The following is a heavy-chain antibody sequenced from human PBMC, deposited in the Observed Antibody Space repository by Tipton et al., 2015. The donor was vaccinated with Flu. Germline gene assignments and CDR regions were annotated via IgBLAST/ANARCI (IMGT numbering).Heavy chain of an antibody. J-gene: IGHJ3*02. CDR2: IYYSGTT. V-gene: IGHV4-39*07. D-gene: IGHD3-10*01. CDR3: ARNLGGGAFAI. CDR1: GGPISTSNYY. Sequence: TLSLTCTVSGGPISTSNYYWDWIRQPPGKGLEWIGNIYYSGTTSYNPSLQSRVTISIYTSNNQFSLKLSSVTAADTAVYYCARNLGGGAFAIWGQGTMVTVSS.